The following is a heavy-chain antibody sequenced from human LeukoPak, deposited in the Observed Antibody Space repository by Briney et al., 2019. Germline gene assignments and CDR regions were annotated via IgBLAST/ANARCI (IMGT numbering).Heavy chain of an antibody. CDR1: GDSTSNFY. J-gene: IGHJ4*02. CDR2: IYHSGST. V-gene: IGHV4-59*12. CDR3: ARGKRTGFRDYFDY. D-gene: IGHD3-10*01. Sequence: PSETLSLTCTVSGDSTSNFYWNWIRQPPGKGLEWIGYIYHSGSTYYNPSLKSRVTISVDRSKNQFSLKLSSVTAADTAVYYCARGKRTGFRDYFDYWGQGTLVTVSS.